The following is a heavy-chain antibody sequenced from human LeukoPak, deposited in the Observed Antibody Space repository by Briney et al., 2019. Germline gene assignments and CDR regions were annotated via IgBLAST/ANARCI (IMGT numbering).Heavy chain of an antibody. CDR1: GYTFTSYG. D-gene: IGHD6-19*01. Sequence: ASVTVSCKASGYTFTSYGISWVRQAPGQGLEWMGWISTYNGNTNYAQRLQGRVTMTTDTSTSTAYMELRSLRSDDTAVYYCASGGAHSSGWYLPPGLSSFDYWGQGTLVTVSS. J-gene: IGHJ4*02. CDR2: ISTYNGNT. CDR3: ASGGAHSSGWYLPPGLSSFDY. V-gene: IGHV1-18*01.